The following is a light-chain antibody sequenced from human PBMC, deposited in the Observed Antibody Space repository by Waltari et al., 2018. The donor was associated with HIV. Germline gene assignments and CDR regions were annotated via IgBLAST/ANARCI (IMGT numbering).Light chain of an antibody. CDR3: QAYTSFSIT. V-gene: IGKV1-5*03. J-gene: IGKJ2*01. CDR2: WAS. Sequence: LAWYQQKPGKAPKLLIYWASTLETGVPSRFSGSGSATDFTLTINSLQPDDFATYYCQAYTSFSITFGQGTKLEIK.